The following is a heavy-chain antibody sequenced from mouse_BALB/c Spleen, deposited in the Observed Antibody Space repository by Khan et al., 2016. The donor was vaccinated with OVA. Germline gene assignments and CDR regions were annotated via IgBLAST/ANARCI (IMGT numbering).Heavy chain of an antibody. CDR3: ARQPYYHYYVMDY. Sequence: QVQLKESGPGLVAPSQSLSITCTISGFSLTSYGIHWVRQPPGKGLEWLVVIWSDGSTTYTSTLKSRLSITKDNSKSQCFLKMNSLQTDNTAMYYGARQPYYHYYVMDYWGQGTSVTVSS. CDR2: IWSDGST. D-gene: IGHD2-10*01. J-gene: IGHJ4*01. V-gene: IGHV2-6-1*01. CDR1: GFSLTSYG.